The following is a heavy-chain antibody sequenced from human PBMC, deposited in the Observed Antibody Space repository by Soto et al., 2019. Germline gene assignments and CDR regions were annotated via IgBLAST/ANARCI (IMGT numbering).Heavy chain of an antibody. V-gene: IGHV4-34*01. D-gene: IGHD4-4*01. J-gene: IGHJ6*02. Sequence: QVQLQQWGAGLLKPSETLSLTCAVYGGSFSGFYWSWIRQPPGKGLEWIGEINHSGSTNYNPSLKSRVTISVDTSKNQFSLKLSSVTAADTAVYYCAKTQRAVTLYGMDVWGQGTTVTVSS. CDR1: GGSFSGFY. CDR3: AKTQRAVTLYGMDV. CDR2: INHSGST.